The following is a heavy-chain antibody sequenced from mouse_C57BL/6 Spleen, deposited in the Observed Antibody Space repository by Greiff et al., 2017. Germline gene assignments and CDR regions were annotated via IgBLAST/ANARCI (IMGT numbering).Heavy chain of an antibody. CDR3: ARSGGNYDYYAMDY. Sequence: VQLKESGPELVKPGDSVKISCKASGYSFTGYFMNWVMQSHGKSLEWIGRINPYNGDTFYNQKFKGKATLTVDKSSSTAHMELRSLTSEDSAVYYCARSGGNYDYYAMDYWGQGTSVTVSS. J-gene: IGHJ4*01. CDR1: GYSFTGYF. D-gene: IGHD2-1*01. CDR2: INPYNGDT. V-gene: IGHV1-20*01.